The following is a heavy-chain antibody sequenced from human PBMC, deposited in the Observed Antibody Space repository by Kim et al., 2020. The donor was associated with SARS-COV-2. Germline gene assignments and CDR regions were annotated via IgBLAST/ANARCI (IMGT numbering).Heavy chain of an antibody. D-gene: IGHD4-17*01. V-gene: IGHV4-39*01. Sequence: TPSLKSRVTLSVDTSKNQFSLKLSSVTAADTAVYYCARHSSTTVTTFDYWGQGTLVTVSS. CDR3: ARHSSTTVTTFDY. J-gene: IGHJ4*02.